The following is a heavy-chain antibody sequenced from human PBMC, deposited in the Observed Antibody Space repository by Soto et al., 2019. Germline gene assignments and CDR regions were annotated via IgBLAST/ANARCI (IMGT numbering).Heavy chain of an antibody. CDR2: IIPIFGTA. Sequence: QVQLVQSGAEVKKPGSSVKVCCKASGGTFSSYAISWVRQAPGQGLEWMGGIIPIFGTANYAQKFQGRVTITADESTSTAYMELSSLRSEDTAVYYCARESCISTSCYGYYYGMDVWGQGTTVTVSS. D-gene: IGHD2-2*01. V-gene: IGHV1-69*12. CDR1: GGTFSSYA. CDR3: ARESCISTSCYGYYYGMDV. J-gene: IGHJ6*02.